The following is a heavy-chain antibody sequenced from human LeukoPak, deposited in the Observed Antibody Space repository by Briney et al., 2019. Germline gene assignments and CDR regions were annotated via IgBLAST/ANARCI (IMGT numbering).Heavy chain of an antibody. CDR3: AKDSRVTRSYSSSWPDAFDI. Sequence: PGGSLRLSCEASGLTFSSYAMSWVRQASGKGLEWVSGISGSGGSTYYTDSVKGRFTISRDNSKNPLYLQMNSLRAEDTAVYYCAKDSRVTRSYSSSWPDAFDIWGQGTMVTVSS. CDR2: ISGSGGST. J-gene: IGHJ3*02. V-gene: IGHV3-23*01. D-gene: IGHD6-13*01. CDR1: GLTFSSYA.